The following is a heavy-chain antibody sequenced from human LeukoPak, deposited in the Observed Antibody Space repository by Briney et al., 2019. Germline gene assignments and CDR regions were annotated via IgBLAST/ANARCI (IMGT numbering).Heavy chain of an antibody. V-gene: IGHV3-23*01. J-gene: IGHJ4*02. CDR2: ISGSGGSI. Sequence: GGSLRLSCAASGFTFSSYAMSWVRQAPGKGLEWVSAISGSGGSIYYADSVKGRFTISRDDCKNRVYLQMNSLRPEDTAVYYCAKDSANGWLVLFSVHSYWGQGTLVTVSS. D-gene: IGHD6-19*01. CDR3: AKDSANGWLVLFSVHSY. CDR1: GFTFSSYA.